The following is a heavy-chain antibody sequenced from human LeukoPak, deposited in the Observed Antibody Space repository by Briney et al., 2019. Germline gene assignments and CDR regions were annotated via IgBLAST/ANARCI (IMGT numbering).Heavy chain of an antibody. Sequence: KPGGSLSLSCAASGFTFSDYYMSWIRQPPGKGLEWVSYISSSGSTIYYAVSVKGRFSISRDNAKFSLYLQMISLRAEDVAVYYCARENVEFLGGFAFDIWGQGTMVTVSS. J-gene: IGHJ3*02. D-gene: IGHD3-10*01. CDR3: ARENVEFLGGFAFDI. CDR2: ISSSGSTI. CDR1: GFTFSDYY. V-gene: IGHV3-11*04.